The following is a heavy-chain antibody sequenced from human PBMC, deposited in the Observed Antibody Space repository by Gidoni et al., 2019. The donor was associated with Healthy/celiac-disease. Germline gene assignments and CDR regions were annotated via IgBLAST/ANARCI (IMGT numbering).Heavy chain of an antibody. J-gene: IGHJ6*02. D-gene: IGHD6-19*01. CDR3: AREWAVAGTDYYYGMDV. Sequence: VQLVQSGAEVKKPGASLKGSCKASGSTFTSYAMHWVRQAPGQWLEWMGWINAGNGNTKYSQKFQGSVTITRDTSASTAYMELSSLRAEDTAVYSCAREWAVAGTDYYYGMDVWGQGTTVTVSS. CDR1: GSTFTSYA. V-gene: IGHV1-3*01. CDR2: INAGNGNT.